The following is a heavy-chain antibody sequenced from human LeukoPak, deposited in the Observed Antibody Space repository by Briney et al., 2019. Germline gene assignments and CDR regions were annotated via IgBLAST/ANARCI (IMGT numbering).Heavy chain of an antibody. D-gene: IGHD3-10*01. CDR3: ARGREYYGSGSYYNVEAFDI. V-gene: IGHV1-2*02. J-gene: IGHJ3*02. CDR2: INPNSGDT. CDR1: GYTFTGYY. Sequence: ASVKVSCKASGYTFTGYYMHWVRQAPGQGLEWMGWINPNSGDTNYAQKFQGRVTMTRNTSISTAYMELSSLRSEDTAVYYCARGREYYGSGSYYNVEAFDIWGQGTMVTVSS.